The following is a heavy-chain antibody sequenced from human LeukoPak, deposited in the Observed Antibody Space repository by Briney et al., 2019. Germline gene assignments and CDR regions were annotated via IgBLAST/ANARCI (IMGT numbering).Heavy chain of an antibody. D-gene: IGHD5-18*01. CDR3: ARRGIQLYYYYGMDV. V-gene: IGHV5-51*01. CDR1: GYSFTSYW. Sequence: GESLKISCKGSGYSFTSYWIGWVRQMPGKGLEWMGIIYPGDSDTRYSPSFQGQVTISADKSISTAYLQWSSLKASDTAMYYCARRGIQLYYYYGMDVWGQGTTVTVSS. CDR2: IYPGDSDT. J-gene: IGHJ6*02.